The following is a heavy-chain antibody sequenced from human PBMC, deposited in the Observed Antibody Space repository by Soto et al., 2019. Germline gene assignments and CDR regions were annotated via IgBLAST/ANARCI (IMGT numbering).Heavy chain of an antibody. J-gene: IGHJ6*02. CDR2: ISAYNGNT. CDR1: GYTFTSYG. CDR3: ARGEMATSYYYYGMDV. V-gene: IGHV1-18*01. D-gene: IGHD5-12*01. Sequence: QVQLVQSGAEVKKPGASVKVSCKASGYTFTSYGISWVRQAPGQGLEWMGWISAYNGNTNYAQKLQGRVTMTTDTXTXKAYMELRSLRSDDTAVYYCARGEMATSYYYYGMDVWGQGTTVTVSS.